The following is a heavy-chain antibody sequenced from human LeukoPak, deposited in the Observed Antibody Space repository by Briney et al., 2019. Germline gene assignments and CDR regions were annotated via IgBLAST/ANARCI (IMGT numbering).Heavy chain of an antibody. CDR2: INHSGGT. D-gene: IGHD3-9*01. CDR3: ARGRVNYDILTGLDY. V-gene: IGHV4-38-2*01. J-gene: IGHJ4*02. CDR1: GYSISSGFF. Sequence: PSETLSLTCAVSGYSISSGFFWVWIRQPPGKGLGWIGEINHSGGTNYNPSLKSRVTISVDTSKNQFSLKVTSVSAADTAVYYCARGRVNYDILTGLDYWGQGTLVTVSS.